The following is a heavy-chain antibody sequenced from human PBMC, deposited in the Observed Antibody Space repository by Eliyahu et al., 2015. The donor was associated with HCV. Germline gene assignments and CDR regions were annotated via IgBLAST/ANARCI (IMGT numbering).Heavy chain of an antibody. D-gene: IGHD4-17*01. Sequence: EVQLVESGGGLVQPGRSLRLSCAASGFTFXDYAMHWXRQAPGKGLEWVSGISWNSGSIGYADSVKGRFTISRDNAKNSLYLQMNSLRAEDTALYYCAKEKPDYGAYYFDYWGQGTLVTVSS. V-gene: IGHV3-9*01. CDR2: ISWNSGSI. J-gene: IGHJ4*02. CDR1: GFTFXDYA. CDR3: AKEKPDYGAYYFDY.